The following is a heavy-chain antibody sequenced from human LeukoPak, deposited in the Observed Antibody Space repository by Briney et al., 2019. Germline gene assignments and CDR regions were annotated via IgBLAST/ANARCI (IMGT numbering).Heavy chain of an antibody. CDR2: INPSGGST. CDR3: AKIYGTYYPFSFDY. D-gene: IGHD1-14*01. J-gene: IGHJ4*02. CDR1: GYTFT. Sequence: ASVKVSCKASGYTFTIHWVRQAPGQGLEWMGIINPSGGSTSYAQKFQGRVTMTRDTSTSTVYMELSSLRSEDTAVYYCAKIYGTYYPFSFDYWGQGTLVTVSS. V-gene: IGHV1-46*01.